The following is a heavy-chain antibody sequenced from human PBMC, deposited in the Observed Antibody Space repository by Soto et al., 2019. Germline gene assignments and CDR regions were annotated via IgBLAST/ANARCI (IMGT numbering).Heavy chain of an antibody. D-gene: IGHD4-17*01. J-gene: IGHJ6*03. V-gene: IGHV4-59*08. CDR3: ARLSTVKYYYYYYMDV. CDR2: IYYSGST. CDR1: GGSISSYY. Sequence: ETLSLTCTVSGGSISSYYWSWIRQPPGKGLEWIGYIYYSGSTNYNPSLKSRVTISVDTSKNQFSLKLSSVTAADTAVYYCARLSTVKYYYYYYMDVWGKGTTVTVSS.